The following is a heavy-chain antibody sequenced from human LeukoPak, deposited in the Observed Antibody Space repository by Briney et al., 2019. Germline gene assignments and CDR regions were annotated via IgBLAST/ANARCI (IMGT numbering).Heavy chain of an antibody. J-gene: IGHJ4*02. Sequence: GGSLRLSCAASGFTFSSYAMSWVRQAPGKGLEWVSAISGSGGSTYYADSVKGRFTISRDNSKNTLYLQMNSLRLEDTAVYYCALDCCSGSRFDHWGQGTLVTVTS. CDR3: ALDCCSGSRFDH. V-gene: IGHV3-23*01. D-gene: IGHD2-15*01. CDR1: GFTFSSYA. CDR2: ISGSGGST.